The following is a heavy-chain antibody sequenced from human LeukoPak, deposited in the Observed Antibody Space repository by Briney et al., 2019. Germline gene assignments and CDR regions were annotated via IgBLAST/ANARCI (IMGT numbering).Heavy chain of an antibody. J-gene: IGHJ4*02. CDR1: EYTFTSYV. CDR2: MNPNSGNT. Sequence: GASVTVSCKASEYTFTSYVINWVRQATGQGLEWMGWMNPNSGNTGYAQKFQGRVTMTRVTSISTAYMELNNLTSEDTAVYYCARGSWGEIAGRKSFEFWGQGSLVTVSS. CDR3: ARGSWGEIAGRKSFEF. D-gene: IGHD6-6*01. V-gene: IGHV1-8*01.